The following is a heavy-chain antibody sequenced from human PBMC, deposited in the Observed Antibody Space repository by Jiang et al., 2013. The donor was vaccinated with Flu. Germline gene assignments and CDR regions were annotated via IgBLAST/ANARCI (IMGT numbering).Heavy chain of an antibody. CDR3: ARGADGSGNNYNESLETDYYGMDV. CDR1: GFTFSSYW. D-gene: IGHD3-10*01. Sequence: VQLVESGGGLVQPGGSLRLSCAASGFTFSSYWMHWVRQAPGKGLVCVSRISSGGSSTTYADSVKGRFTISRDNAKNTLYLQMNSLRAEDTAVYYCARGADGSGNNYNESLETDYYGMDVWAKGPRSPSP. CDR2: ISSGGSST. V-gene: IGHV3-74*01. J-gene: IGHJ6*02.